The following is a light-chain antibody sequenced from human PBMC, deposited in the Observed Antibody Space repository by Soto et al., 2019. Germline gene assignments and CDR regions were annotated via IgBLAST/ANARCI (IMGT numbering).Light chain of an antibody. Sequence: QAVVTQPPSVSAAPGQKVTISCSGSSSNIGSHYVFWYQQLPGTSPRLLIYENNKRPSGIPDRFSGSKSGTSATLGITGLQTGDEADYYCGTWDSGLNAGVFGGGTKVTVL. V-gene: IGLV1-51*02. CDR1: SSNIGSHY. CDR3: GTWDSGLNAGV. J-gene: IGLJ3*02. CDR2: ENN.